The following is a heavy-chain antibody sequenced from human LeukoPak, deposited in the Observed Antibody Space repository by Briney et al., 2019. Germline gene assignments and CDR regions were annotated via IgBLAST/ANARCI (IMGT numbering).Heavy chain of an antibody. Sequence: PGGSLRLSCVASGFTFTSYAMSWVRQAPGKGLEWVANIKQDGSEKYYVDSVKGRFTISRDNAKNSLYLQMNSLRAEDTAVYYCAKEKNGLYYFDYWGQGTLVTVSS. V-gene: IGHV3-7*04. J-gene: IGHJ4*02. D-gene: IGHD6-19*01. CDR2: IKQDGSEK. CDR1: GFTFTSYA. CDR3: AKEKNGLYYFDY.